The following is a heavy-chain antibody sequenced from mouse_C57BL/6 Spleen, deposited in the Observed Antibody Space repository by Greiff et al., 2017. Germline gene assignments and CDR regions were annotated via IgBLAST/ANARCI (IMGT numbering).Heavy chain of an antibody. J-gene: IGHJ4*01. Sequence: EVKLQESGGGLVQPGGSLKLSCAASGFTFSDYYMYWVRQTPEKRLEWVAYISNGGGSTYYPDTVKGRITISRDNAKNTLYLQMSRLKSEDTAMYYCARPYYSNYGAMDYWGQGTSVTVSS. V-gene: IGHV5-12*01. CDR3: ARPYYSNYGAMDY. CDR2: ISNGGGST. CDR1: GFTFSDYY. D-gene: IGHD2-5*01.